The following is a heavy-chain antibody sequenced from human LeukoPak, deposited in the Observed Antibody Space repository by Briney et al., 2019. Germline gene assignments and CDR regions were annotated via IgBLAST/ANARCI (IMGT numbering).Heavy chain of an antibody. J-gene: IGHJ4*02. D-gene: IGHD1-26*01. CDR1: GFTFSSYS. CDR3: ARSGSPSYFDY. CDR2: ITSSSSYI. Sequence: GGSLRLSCAASGFTFSSYSMNWVRQAPGKGLEWVSSITSSSSYIYYADSVKGRFTISRDNSKNTLFLQMNSLRAEDTVVYYCARSGSPSYFDYWGQGTLVTVSS. V-gene: IGHV3-21*01.